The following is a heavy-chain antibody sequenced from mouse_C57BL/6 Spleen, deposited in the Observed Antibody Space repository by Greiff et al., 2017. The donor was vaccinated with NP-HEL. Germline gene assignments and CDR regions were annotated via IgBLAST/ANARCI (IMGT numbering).Heavy chain of an antibody. V-gene: IGHV1-72*01. J-gene: IGHJ4*01. CDR2: IDPNSGGT. Sequence: QVQLQQSGAELVKPGASVKLSCKASGYTFTSYWMHWVKQRPGRGLEWIGRIDPNSGGTKYNEKFKSKATLTVDKPSSTAYMQLSSLTSEDSAVYYCARSRDDYDAAYYAMDYWGQGTSVTVSS. D-gene: IGHD2-4*01. CDR1: GYTFTSYW. CDR3: ARSRDDYDAAYYAMDY.